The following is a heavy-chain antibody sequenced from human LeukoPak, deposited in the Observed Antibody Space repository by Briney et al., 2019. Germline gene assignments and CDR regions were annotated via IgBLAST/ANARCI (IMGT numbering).Heavy chain of an antibody. J-gene: IGHJ5*02. V-gene: IGHV3-15*01. CDR1: GSTFPNTW. CDR3: ITWRWFDP. Sequence: GGSLRLSCAASGSTFPNTWMSWVRQAPGKGLEWVGRIKSKTDGGTADYAAPGKGRFTISRDDSKNTMYLRMNSLKTEDTAVYYCITWRWFDPWGQGTLVTVSS. CDR2: IKSKTDGGTA.